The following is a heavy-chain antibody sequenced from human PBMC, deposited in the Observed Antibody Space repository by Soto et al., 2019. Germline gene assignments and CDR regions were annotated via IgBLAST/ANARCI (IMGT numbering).Heavy chain of an antibody. CDR3: SSGFLSV. Sequence: GGSLRLSCAAPGFPFSSYWMHWVRQVPGKGPVWVSRINTDGTTINYADSVKGRFTISRDNAKNMLFLQMNSLRAEDTAVYYCSSGFLSVWGQGTLVTVSS. V-gene: IGHV3-74*01. CDR2: INTDGTTI. J-gene: IGHJ4*02. D-gene: IGHD3-22*01. CDR1: GFPFSSYW.